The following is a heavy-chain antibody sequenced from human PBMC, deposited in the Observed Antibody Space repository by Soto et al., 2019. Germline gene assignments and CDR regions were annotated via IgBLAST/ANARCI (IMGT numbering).Heavy chain of an antibody. CDR2: INPSGGST. V-gene: IGHV1-46*03. CDR1: GYTFTSYY. Sequence: QVQLVQSGAEVKKPGASVKVSCKASGYTFTSYYMHWVRQAPGLGLEWMGIINPSGGSTSYAQKFQGRVTMTRDTSTSPVYMELSSVRSEDTAVYYCARGSADVVVVPAAIGVGLDYWGQGTLVTVSS. J-gene: IGHJ4*02. CDR3: ARGSADVVVVPAAIGVGLDY. D-gene: IGHD2-2*02.